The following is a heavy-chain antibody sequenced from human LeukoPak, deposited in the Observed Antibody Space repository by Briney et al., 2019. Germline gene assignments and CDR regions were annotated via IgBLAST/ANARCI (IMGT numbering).Heavy chain of an antibody. CDR1: GFTFSSYS. D-gene: IGHD3-3*01. V-gene: IGHV3-48*01. CDR3: ARDGVARATDY. Sequence: GGSLRLSCAASGFTFSSYSMNWVRQAPGKGLEWVSYISSSSSTIYYADSVKGRFTISRDNAKNSLYLQMNSLRAEDTAVYYCARDGVARATDYWGQGTLVTVSS. CDR2: ISSSSSTI. J-gene: IGHJ4*02.